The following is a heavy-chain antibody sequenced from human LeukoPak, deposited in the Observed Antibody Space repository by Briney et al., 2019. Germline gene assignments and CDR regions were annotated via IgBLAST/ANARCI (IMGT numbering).Heavy chain of an antibody. CDR1: GFTFSNYA. D-gene: IGHD5-18*01. Sequence: GRSLRLSCAASGFTFSNYAMYWVRQAPVKGLEWVAVISYDGSNKDYADSVKGRFTISRDSSRNTLYLQMDSLGAEDTAVYYCAKVKGYSYGHYYYGMDVWGQGTTVTVSS. V-gene: IGHV3-30-3*01. CDR3: AKVKGYSYGHYYYGMDV. J-gene: IGHJ6*02. CDR2: ISYDGSNK.